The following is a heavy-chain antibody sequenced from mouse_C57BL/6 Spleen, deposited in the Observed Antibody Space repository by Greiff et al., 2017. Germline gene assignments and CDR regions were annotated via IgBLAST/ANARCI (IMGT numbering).Heavy chain of an antibody. CDR3: SRQKGSYAYWYFDV. V-gene: IGHV5-6*02. Sequence: DVTLVESGGDLVKPGGSLKLSCAASGFTFSSYGMSWVRQTPDKRLAWVATISSGGSYTYYPESVKGRFTISRVNAKNTLYLQMSILKSEDTAMYYCSRQKGSYAYWYFDVWGTGTTVTVSS. D-gene: IGHD1-1*02. CDR2: ISSGGSYT. J-gene: IGHJ1*03. CDR1: GFTFSSYG.